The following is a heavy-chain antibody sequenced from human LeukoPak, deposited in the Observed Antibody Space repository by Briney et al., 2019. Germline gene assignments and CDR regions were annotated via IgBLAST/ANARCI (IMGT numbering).Heavy chain of an antibody. J-gene: IGHJ6*04. CDR2: INPSGGST. CDR1: GYTFTSYY. CDR3: ARDADTAMVTLSNYYYGMDV. V-gene: IGHV1-46*01. D-gene: IGHD5-18*01. Sequence: ASVKVSCKASGYTFTSYYMHWVRQAPGQGLEWMGIINPSGGSTSYAQKFQGRVTMTRDTSTSTVYMELSSPRSEDTAVYYCARDADTAMVTLSNYYYGMDVWGKGTTGTVSS.